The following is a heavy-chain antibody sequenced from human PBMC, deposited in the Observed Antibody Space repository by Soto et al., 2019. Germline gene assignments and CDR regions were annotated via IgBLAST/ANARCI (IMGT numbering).Heavy chain of an antibody. V-gene: IGHV1-2*02. Sequence: ASVKVSCKASGYTFTGYYIHWARQAPGQGFEWVGEISPKSGGTRYAQKFQGRVTMTKDTSITTVYMELSNLSPDDTAVYYCGRGRSGELVVFYWGQGTRVTVSS. D-gene: IGHD1-7*01. CDR2: ISPKSGGT. CDR1: GYTFTGYY. J-gene: IGHJ4*02. CDR3: GRGRSGELVVFY.